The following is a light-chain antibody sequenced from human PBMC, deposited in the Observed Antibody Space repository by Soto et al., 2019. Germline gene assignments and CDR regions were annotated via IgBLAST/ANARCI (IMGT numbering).Light chain of an antibody. J-gene: IGLJ2*01. CDR2: DVT. CDR1: SSDIGSYNF. Sequence: QSALTQPPSASGSPGQSVTISCTGASSDIGSYNFVSWYQQHPDKAPNLLIYDVTQRPSGVPDRFSGSKSGNTASLTVSGLLAEDEADSYGTSYACSNFPVVFGGGTKLTVL. V-gene: IGLV2-8*01. CDR3: TSYACSNFPVV.